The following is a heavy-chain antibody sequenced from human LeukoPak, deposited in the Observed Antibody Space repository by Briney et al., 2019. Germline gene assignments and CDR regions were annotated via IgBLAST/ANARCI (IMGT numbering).Heavy chain of an antibody. CDR1: GFTFSSYV. V-gene: IGHV3-30-3*01. CDR3: ARGNSDTSGYYYDGAFDI. J-gene: IGHJ3*02. Sequence: PGRSLRLSCAASGFTFSSYVMHWVRQAPGKGLEWVAVASYDASKRYYADSVKGRFTISRGNSKNRLYLRMNSLRADDTAVYYCARGNSDTSGYYYDGAFDIWGQGTMVTVSS. CDR2: ASYDASKR. D-gene: IGHD3-22*01.